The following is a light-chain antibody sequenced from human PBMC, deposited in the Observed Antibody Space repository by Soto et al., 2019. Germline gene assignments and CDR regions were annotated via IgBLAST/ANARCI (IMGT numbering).Light chain of an antibody. Sequence: DIVMTQSPATLSVSPGETATLSCRASQRINSHVAWYQQKPGQAPRLLISGASTRATGIPARFSGSGSGTEFTLTSSSLQSEDIAVYYCKQFNNWPPWTFGQGTKVEI. CDR1: QRINSH. CDR2: GAS. J-gene: IGKJ1*01. CDR3: KQFNNWPPWT. V-gene: IGKV3-15*01.